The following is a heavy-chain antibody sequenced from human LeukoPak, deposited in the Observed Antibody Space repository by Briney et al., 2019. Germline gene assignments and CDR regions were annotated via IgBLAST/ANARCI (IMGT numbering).Heavy chain of an antibody. CDR2: IIPIFGKA. D-gene: IGHD2-8*01. J-gene: IGHJ4*02. Sequence: SVKVSCKASGGTFTSYAISWVRQAPGQGLEWMGGIIPIFGKANYAQKFQGRVTITADESTSTAYMELSSLRSEDTAVYYCAGPERYCTNGVCYSYFDYWGQGTLVTVSS. CDR1: GGTFTSYA. CDR3: AGPERYCTNGVCYSYFDY. V-gene: IGHV1-69*13.